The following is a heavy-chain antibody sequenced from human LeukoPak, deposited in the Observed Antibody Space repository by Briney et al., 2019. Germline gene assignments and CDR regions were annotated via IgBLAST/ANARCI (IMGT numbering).Heavy chain of an antibody. Sequence: SGTLSLTCTVSGGSISSYYWSWIRQPPGKGLEWIGYIYYSGSTNYNPSLKSRVTISVDTSKNQFSLKLSSVTAADTAVYYCARERGNDAFDIWGQGTMVTVSS. J-gene: IGHJ3*02. D-gene: IGHD3-10*01. V-gene: IGHV4-59*01. CDR1: GGSISSYY. CDR2: IYYSGST. CDR3: ARERGNDAFDI.